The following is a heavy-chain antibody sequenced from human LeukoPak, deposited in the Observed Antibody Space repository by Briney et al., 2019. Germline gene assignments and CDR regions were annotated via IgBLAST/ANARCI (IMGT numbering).Heavy chain of an antibody. CDR1: GYSFTSYW. CDR3: ARRPTGSYYPIDY. J-gene: IGHJ4*02. Sequence: GESLKISCKGSGYSFTSYWIGWVRQMPGKGLEWMGLIYPGDSDTKYSPSFQGQVSISADTSINTAYLQWSSLKASDTAMYYCARRPTGSYYPIDYWGQGTLVTVSS. D-gene: IGHD3-10*01. V-gene: IGHV5-51*01. CDR2: IYPGDSDT.